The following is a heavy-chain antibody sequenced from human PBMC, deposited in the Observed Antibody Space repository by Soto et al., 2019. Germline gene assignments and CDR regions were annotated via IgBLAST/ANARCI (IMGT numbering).Heavy chain of an antibody. CDR2: INSDGSST. D-gene: IGHD6-19*01. V-gene: IGHV3-74*01. Sequence: GGSLRLSCTASGFTFSRYWMHCVRQAPGEGLVWVSSINSDGSSTNYADSAKGRFTISRDNAKNTVYLQMNSLRAEDTAVYFCARVGYSSAWYSFDYWGQGTLVTVSS. CDR1: GFTFSRYW. J-gene: IGHJ4*02. CDR3: ARVGYSSAWYSFDY.